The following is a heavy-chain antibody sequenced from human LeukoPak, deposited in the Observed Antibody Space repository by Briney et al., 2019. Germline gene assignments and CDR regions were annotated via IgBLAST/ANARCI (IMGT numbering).Heavy chain of an antibody. D-gene: IGHD3-16*01. Sequence: PSETLSLTCGVYGGSFSAYYWSWIRQPPGKGLEWIGESNHSGSTTYNPSLKSRVTISVDTSKNQFSLKLNSVTATDTAVYYCARHYGPWGQGTLVTVSS. CDR1: GGSFSAYY. CDR3: ARHYGP. CDR2: SNHSGST. J-gene: IGHJ4*02. V-gene: IGHV4-34*01.